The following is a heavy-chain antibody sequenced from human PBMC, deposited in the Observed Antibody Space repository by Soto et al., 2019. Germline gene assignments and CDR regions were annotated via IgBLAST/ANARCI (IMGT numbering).Heavy chain of an antibody. CDR2: ISWNSGSI. Sequence: PVGSLRLSCAASGFTFDDYAMHWVRQAPGKGLEWVSGISWNSGSIGYADSVKGRFTISRDNAKNSLYLQMNSLRAEDTGLYYCAKEGDIVVVPAAPTGYFDYWGQGTLVTVSS. D-gene: IGHD2-2*01. J-gene: IGHJ4*02. CDR1: GFTFDDYA. V-gene: IGHV3-9*01. CDR3: AKEGDIVVVPAAPTGYFDY.